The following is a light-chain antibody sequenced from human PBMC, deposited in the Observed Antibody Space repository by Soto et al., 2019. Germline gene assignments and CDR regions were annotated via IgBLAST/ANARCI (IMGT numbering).Light chain of an antibody. CDR2: GAS. CDR3: QQYNKWPLT. V-gene: IGKV3-15*01. CDR1: QRFSID. Sequence: EIVMTQSPATLSVSPWERATLSCKASQRFSIDVAWYQQTPGQAPRLLIYGASTRATGIPVTFSGSASGTEFTLSISRLQSEDYTVYYCQQYNKWPLTFGQGTKVDIK. J-gene: IGKJ1*01.